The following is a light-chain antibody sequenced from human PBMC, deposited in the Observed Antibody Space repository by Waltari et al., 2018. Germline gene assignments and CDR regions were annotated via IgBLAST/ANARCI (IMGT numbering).Light chain of an antibody. Sequence: DIQMTQSQASLSASVGDRVTCTCRAGHSISTYVNWYQHKSGKAPKLLIYAASTLQSGVPSRFRGSGSGTDFTLTITSLQPEDFATYYCQQSYTKPLTFGGGTKVENK. CDR2: AAS. CDR3: QQSYTKPLT. J-gene: IGKJ4*01. CDR1: HSISTY. V-gene: IGKV1-39*01.